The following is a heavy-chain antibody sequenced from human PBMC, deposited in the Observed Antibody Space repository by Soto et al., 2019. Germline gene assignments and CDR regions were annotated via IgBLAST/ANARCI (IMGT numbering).Heavy chain of an antibody. D-gene: IGHD6-19*01. V-gene: IGHV5-51*01. CDR2: IYPGDSDT. J-gene: IGHJ3*02. Sequence: GESLKISCKGSGYSFTSYWIGWVRQMPGKGLEWMGIIYPGDSDTRYSPSFQGQVTISADKSISTAYLQWSSLKASDTAMHYCARPRRIAVAPDAFDIWGQGTMVTVSS. CDR1: GYSFTSYW. CDR3: ARPRRIAVAPDAFDI.